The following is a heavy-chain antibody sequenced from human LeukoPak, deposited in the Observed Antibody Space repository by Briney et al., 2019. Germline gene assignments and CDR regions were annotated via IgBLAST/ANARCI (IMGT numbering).Heavy chain of an antibody. CDR3: AREGNRRSFDY. D-gene: IGHD2/OR15-2a*01. CDR2: IKQDGSET. Sequence: GGSLRLSCAASGFTFSSYAMSWVRQAPGKGLEWVANIKQDGSETYYVDSVTGRFTISRDNAKNSLSLQMNSLRAEDTAVYYCAREGNRRSFDYWGQGTLVTVSS. J-gene: IGHJ4*02. CDR1: GFTFSSYA. V-gene: IGHV3-7*01.